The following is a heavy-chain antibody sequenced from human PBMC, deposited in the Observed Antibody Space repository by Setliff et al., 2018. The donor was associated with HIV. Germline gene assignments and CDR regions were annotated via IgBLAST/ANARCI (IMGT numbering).Heavy chain of an antibody. J-gene: IGHJ3*02. CDR1: GYSISSGYY. D-gene: IGHD3-9*01. CDR2: IYHSGSS. V-gene: IGHV4-38-2*01. Sequence: SETLSLTWAVSGYSISSGYYWGWIRQPPGKGLEWIGNIYHSGSSYSNPSLKSRVTISIDTSKNQFSLKLSSVTAADTAVYYCARRWGDILTGPDAFDIWGQGTMVTVSS. CDR3: ARRWGDILTGPDAFDI.